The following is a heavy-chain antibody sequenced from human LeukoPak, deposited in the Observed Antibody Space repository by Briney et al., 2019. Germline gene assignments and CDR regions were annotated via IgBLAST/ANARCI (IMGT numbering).Heavy chain of an antibody. J-gene: IGHJ4*02. CDR3: ARLQKYFRPLDY. CDR2: MNPNSGNT. D-gene: IGHD3-10*01. V-gene: IGHV1-8*02. Sequence: GASVKVSCKASVYTFSSYDINWVRQATGQGLEWMGWMNPNSGNTDYAQKFQGRVTMSRDTSISTAYLELSSLRSEDTAVYYCARLQKYFRPLDYWGQGTLATVSS. CDR1: VYTFSSYD.